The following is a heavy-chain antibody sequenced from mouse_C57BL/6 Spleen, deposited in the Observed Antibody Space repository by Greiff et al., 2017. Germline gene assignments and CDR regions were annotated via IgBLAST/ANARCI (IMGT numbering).Heavy chain of an antibody. CDR1: GYTFTSYW. V-gene: IGHV1-52*01. Sequence: QVQLQQPGAELVRPGSSVKLSCKASGYTFTSYWMHWVKQRPIQGLEWIGNIDPSDSETHYNQKFKDKATLTVDKSSSTAYMQLSSLTSDDSAVYYCARSGRLRPPMLGWGQGTLVTVSA. J-gene: IGHJ3*01. CDR3: ARSGRLRPPMLG. CDR2: IDPSDSET. D-gene: IGHD2-4*01.